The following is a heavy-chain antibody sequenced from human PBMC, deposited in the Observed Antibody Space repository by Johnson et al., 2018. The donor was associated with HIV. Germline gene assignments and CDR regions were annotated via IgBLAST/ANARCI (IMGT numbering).Heavy chain of an antibody. CDR1: GFTFSSYA. CDR2: ISYDGSNK. V-gene: IGHV3-30-3*01. J-gene: IGHJ3*01. D-gene: IGHD4-17*01. Sequence: QEKLVESGGGVVQPGRSLRLSCAASGFTFSSYAMHWVRQAPGKGLEWVAVISYDGSNKYSADSVKGRFTISRANSKNTLYLQMNSLRAEDTAVYYCVRDGLHQLVDYGDYIDRIWAVGAMNGFDFWGQGTMVTVSS. CDR3: VRDGLHQLVDYGDYIDRIWAVGAMNGFDF.